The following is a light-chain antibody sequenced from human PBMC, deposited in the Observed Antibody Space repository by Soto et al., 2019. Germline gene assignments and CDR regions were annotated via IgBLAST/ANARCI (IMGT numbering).Light chain of an antibody. CDR1: RSVSNR. Sequence: EILMTQSPATLSVSPGETVTFSCRASRSVSNRLAWYQHKPGQAPRLLISGASNGATGIPPKFSGNGSGTEFTLTVDSLQSDDIAVYYCQQYYNWPVTFGGGTKVDIK. J-gene: IGKJ4*01. CDR3: QQYYNWPVT. V-gene: IGKV3-15*01. CDR2: GAS.